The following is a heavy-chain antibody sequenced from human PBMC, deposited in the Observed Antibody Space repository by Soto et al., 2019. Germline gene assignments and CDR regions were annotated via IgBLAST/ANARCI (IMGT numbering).Heavy chain of an antibody. J-gene: IGHJ4*02. D-gene: IGHD3-10*01. CDR3: ARIWFGELYFDY. Sequence: SETLSLTCTVSGGSVSSGSYYWSWIRQPPGKGLEWSGYIYYSGSTNYNPSLKSRVTISVDTSKNQFSLKLSSVTAADTAVYYCARIWFGELYFDYWGQGTLVTVSS. CDR1: GGSVSSGSYY. V-gene: IGHV4-61*01. CDR2: IYYSGST.